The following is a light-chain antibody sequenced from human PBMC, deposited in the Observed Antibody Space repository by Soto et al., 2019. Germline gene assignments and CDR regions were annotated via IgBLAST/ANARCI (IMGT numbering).Light chain of an antibody. Sequence: EVLLTQSPGTLSLSPGERATLSCRASQSVSSNYLAWYQQKSGQAPRLLIYGASNRATGIPDRFSGSGSGTEVTLTIRRLEPEDFAVYYCQQYDTSPRTFGQGTKVEFK. CDR1: QSVSSNY. V-gene: IGKV3-20*01. CDR3: QQYDTSPRT. CDR2: GAS. J-gene: IGKJ1*01.